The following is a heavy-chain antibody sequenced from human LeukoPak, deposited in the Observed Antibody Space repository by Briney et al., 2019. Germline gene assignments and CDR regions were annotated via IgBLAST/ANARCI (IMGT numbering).Heavy chain of an antibody. CDR2: INSDGSST. CDR3: AREYYDFWSGYPYYFDY. D-gene: IGHD3-3*01. V-gene: IGHV3-74*01. Sequence: PGGSLRLSCAASGFTFSSYWMHWVRQAPGKGLVWVSRINSDGSSTSHADSVKGRFTISRDNAKNTLYLQMNSLRAEDAAVYYCAREYYDFWSGYPYYFDYWGQGTLVTVSS. CDR1: GFTFSSYW. J-gene: IGHJ4*02.